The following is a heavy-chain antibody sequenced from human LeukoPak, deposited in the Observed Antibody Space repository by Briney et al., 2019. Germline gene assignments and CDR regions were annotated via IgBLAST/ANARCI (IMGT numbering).Heavy chain of an antibody. CDR1: GYTFTGYY. CDR2: INPNSGGT. CDR3: ARVDSSSWYDY. Sequence: ASVKLSSKASGYTFTGYYMHWVRQAPGQGLEWMGWINPNSGGTNYAQKFQGRVTMTRDTSISTAYMELSRLRSDDTAVYYCARVDSSSWYDYWGQGTLVTVSS. J-gene: IGHJ4*02. V-gene: IGHV1-2*02. D-gene: IGHD6-13*01.